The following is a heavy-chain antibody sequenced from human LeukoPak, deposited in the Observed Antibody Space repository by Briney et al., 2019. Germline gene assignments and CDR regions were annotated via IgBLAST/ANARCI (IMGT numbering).Heavy chain of an antibody. J-gene: IGHJ4*02. CDR1: GFTFNDYY. CDR2: IKQDGSEK. V-gene: IGHV3-7*01. Sequence: PGGSLRLSCAASGFTFNDYYMSWVRQAPGKGLEWVANIKQDGSEKNYVDSVKGRFTISRDNAKNSVYLQMNSLRAEDTALYYCARDSTGYGYEEWYWGQGTLVTVSS. D-gene: IGHD5-18*01. CDR3: ARDSTGYGYEEWY.